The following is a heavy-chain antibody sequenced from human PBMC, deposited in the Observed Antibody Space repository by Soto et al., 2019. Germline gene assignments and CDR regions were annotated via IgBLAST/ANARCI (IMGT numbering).Heavy chain of an antibody. CDR1: GGSISSYC. Sequence: LSLTCTVSGGSISSYCWSWIRQPPGKGLEWIEYIDYSESTYYNPCRKCRVTISVDTSKNQFSLKLSSVTAADTAVYYCARTWGAAPDYWGQGTLVTVTS. J-gene: IGHJ4*02. CDR3: ARTWGAAPDY. CDR2: IDYSEST. D-gene: IGHD3-16*01. V-gene: IGHV4-59*01.